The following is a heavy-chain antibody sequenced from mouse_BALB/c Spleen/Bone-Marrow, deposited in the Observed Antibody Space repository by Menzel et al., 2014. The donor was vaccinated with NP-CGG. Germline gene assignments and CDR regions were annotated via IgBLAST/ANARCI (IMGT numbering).Heavy chain of an antibody. Sequence: QVQLQQSGAELVRPGTPVKLSCKAPGNTFTSYWMNWVKQRPGRGLEWIGRIDPSDSETHYNQKFKDKATLTVDKSSSTAYIQLSSLTSEDSAVYYCARWGAYFDYWGQGTTLTVSS. CDR2: IDPSDSET. V-gene: IGHV1-61*01. CDR3: ARWGAYFDY. J-gene: IGHJ2*01. CDR1: GNTFTSYW.